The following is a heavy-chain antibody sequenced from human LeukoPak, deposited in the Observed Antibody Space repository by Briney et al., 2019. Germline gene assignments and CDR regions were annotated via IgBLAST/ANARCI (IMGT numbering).Heavy chain of an antibody. CDR2: ISSSSSYI. D-gene: IGHD3-22*01. V-gene: IGHV3-21*01. CDR1: GFTFSSYS. Sequence: GGSLRLSCAASGFTFSSYSMNWVRQAPGKGLEWVSSISSSSSYIYYADSVKGRFTISRDSAKNSLYLQMNSLRAEDTAVYYCAARYYYDSSGYHTPPDYWGQGTLVTVSS. J-gene: IGHJ4*02. CDR3: AARYYYDSSGYHTPPDY.